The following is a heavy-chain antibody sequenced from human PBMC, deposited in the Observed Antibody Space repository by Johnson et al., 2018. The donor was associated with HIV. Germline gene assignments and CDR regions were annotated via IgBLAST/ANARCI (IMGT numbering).Heavy chain of an antibody. Sequence: VQLVESGGGLVQPGGSLRLSCAASGFTFSSYAMSWVRQAPGKGLEWVSAISGSGGSTYYADSVKGRFTISRDNSKNTLYLQMNSLRAEETAVYYCAREAYYYDSSGYLEQAFDIWGQGTMVTVSS. V-gene: IGHV3-23*04. CDR1: GFTFSSYA. J-gene: IGHJ3*02. CDR2: ISGSGGST. D-gene: IGHD3-22*01. CDR3: AREAYYYDSSGYLEQAFDI.